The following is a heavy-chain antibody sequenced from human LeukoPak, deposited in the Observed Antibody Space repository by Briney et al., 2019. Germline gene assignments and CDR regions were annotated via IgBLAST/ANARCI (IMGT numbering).Heavy chain of an antibody. V-gene: IGHV4-59*01. D-gene: IGHD6-13*01. CDR2: IYYSGST. J-gene: IGHJ4*02. CDR3: ARVTGYVMEDYFDY. CDR1: GFTFSDYY. Sequence: GSLRLSCAASGFTFSDYYMSWIRQAPGKGLEWIGYIYYSGSTNYNPSLKSRVTISVDTSKNQFSLRLSSVTAADTAVYYCARVTGYVMEDYFDYWGQGTLVTVSS.